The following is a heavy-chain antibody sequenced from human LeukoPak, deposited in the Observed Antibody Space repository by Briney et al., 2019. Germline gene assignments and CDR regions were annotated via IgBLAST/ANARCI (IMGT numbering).Heavy chain of an antibody. CDR2: ISGSGSST. Sequence: AGGSLRLSCAASGLTSSSYAMSWVRQAPGKGLEWVSAISGSGSSTYYADSVKGRFTISRDNSKNTLYLQMNSLRAEDTAVYYCASGRYSYYFDYWGQGTLVTVSS. CDR3: ASGRYSYYFDY. D-gene: IGHD6-19*01. J-gene: IGHJ4*02. V-gene: IGHV3-23*01. CDR1: GLTSSSYA.